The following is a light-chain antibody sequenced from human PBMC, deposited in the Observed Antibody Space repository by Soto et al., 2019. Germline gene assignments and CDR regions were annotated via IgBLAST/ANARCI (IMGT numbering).Light chain of an antibody. CDR1: SSDVGGYNF. CDR3: TSYAGSNIPVV. J-gene: IGLJ2*01. V-gene: IGLV2-8*01. CDR2: EVT. Sequence: QSVLTQPPSASGSPGQSVTISCTGSSSDVGGYNFVSWYQQHPGKAPKLIIYEVTKRPSGVPDRFSGSKSGNTASLTVSGLQAEDAADYYCTSYAGSNIPVVFGGGTKLTVL.